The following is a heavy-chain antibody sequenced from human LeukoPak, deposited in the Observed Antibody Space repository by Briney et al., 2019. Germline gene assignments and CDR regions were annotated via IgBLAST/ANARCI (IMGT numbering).Heavy chain of an antibody. CDR3: ARPIAAAGRGLDY. D-gene: IGHD6-13*01. V-gene: IGHV1-3*01. Sequence: KFQGRVTITRDTSASTAYMELSSLRSEDTAVYYCARPIAAAGRGLDYWGQGTLATVSS. J-gene: IGHJ4*02.